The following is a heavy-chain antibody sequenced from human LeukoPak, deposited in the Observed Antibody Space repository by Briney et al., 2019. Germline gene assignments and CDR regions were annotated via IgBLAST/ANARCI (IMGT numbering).Heavy chain of an antibody. J-gene: IGHJ5*02. D-gene: IGHD3-22*01. CDR3: ARQFDRSGYLNWFDP. V-gene: IGHV4-39*01. Sequence: SETLSLTCTVSSGSLSSSSHYWGWIRQSPGKGLEWIGSIYYSGSTYYNPSLKSRVTISVDTSNNQFSLKLSSVTAADTAVYDCARQFDRSGYLNWFDPWGQGTLVTVSS. CDR1: SGSLSSSSHY. CDR2: IYYSGST.